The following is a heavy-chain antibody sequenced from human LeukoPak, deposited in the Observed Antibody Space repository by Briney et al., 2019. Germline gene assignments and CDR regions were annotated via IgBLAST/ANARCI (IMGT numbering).Heavy chain of an antibody. CDR2: IYYSAST. Sequence: SQSLSLTCTVSDGSISRGGFYWIWIREHPGKGLECIGYIYYSASTYYTPSLKSRVAISVDTSKGQFCLKLSSVSAADTAVYYCARVYRYSSSIWFDPWGQGTLVSVSS. CDR3: ARVYRYSSSIWFDP. V-gene: IGHV4-31*03. J-gene: IGHJ5*02. D-gene: IGHD6-6*01. CDR1: DGSISRGGFY.